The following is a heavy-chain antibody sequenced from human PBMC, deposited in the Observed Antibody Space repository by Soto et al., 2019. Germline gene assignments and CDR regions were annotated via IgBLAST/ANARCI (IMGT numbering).Heavy chain of an antibody. J-gene: IGHJ5*02. CDR2: INHSGST. V-gene: IGHV4-34*01. D-gene: IGHD2-15*01. CDR1: GGSFSGYY. CDR3: AREGSYSSWLDP. Sequence: SETLSLTCAVYGGSFSGYYWSWIRQPPGKGLEWIGEINHSGSTNYNPSLKSRVTISVDTSKNQFSLKLSSVTAADTAVYYCAREGSYSSWLDPWGQGTLVTSPQ.